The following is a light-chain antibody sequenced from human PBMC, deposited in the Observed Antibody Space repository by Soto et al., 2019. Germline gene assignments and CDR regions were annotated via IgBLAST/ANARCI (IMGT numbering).Light chain of an antibody. CDR2: DVD. J-gene: IGLJ1*01. CDR1: SSDIGGYNY. Sequence: QSVLTQPRSVSGSPGQSVAISCTGTSSDIGGYNYVSWYQQHPGKAPKVVIYDVDKRPSGVPDRFYGSKSGNTASLTISDLQADDEADYYCCSNAGRPDVFGTGTKVTVL. V-gene: IGLV2-11*01. CDR3: CSNAGRPDV.